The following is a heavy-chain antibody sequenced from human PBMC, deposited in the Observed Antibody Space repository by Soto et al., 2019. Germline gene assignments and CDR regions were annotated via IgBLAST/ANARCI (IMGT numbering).Heavy chain of an antibody. J-gene: IGHJ6*02. CDR3: AKDRGRATAGEYYYYGMDV. Sequence: QVQLVQSGAAVQKSGASVKVSCKASGYTFTSYYIHWVRQAPGQGLDWMGIINPSGGSTDYAQKFQGRVAMTSDASTSTVYMELSSLRSEDTAVYYCAKDRGRATAGEYYYYGMDVWGQGTPVTVSS. CDR2: INPSGGST. D-gene: IGHD6-13*01. V-gene: IGHV1-46*01. CDR1: GYTFTSYY.